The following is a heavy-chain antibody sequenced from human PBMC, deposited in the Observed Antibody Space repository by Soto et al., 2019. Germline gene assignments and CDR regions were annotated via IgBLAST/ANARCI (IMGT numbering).Heavy chain of an antibody. V-gene: IGHV4-30-2*05. D-gene: IGHD2-21*01. CDR2: IYDGGRT. CDR1: GGSISSGGYS. J-gene: IGHJ4*02. CDR3: ARGVIH. Sequence: SETLSLTCAVSGGSISSGGYSWSWIRQPPGKGLEWIGHIYDGGRTYNNPSLESRVTISVDTSKNQFSLKLSSVTAADTAVYYCARGVIHWGQGTLVTVSS.